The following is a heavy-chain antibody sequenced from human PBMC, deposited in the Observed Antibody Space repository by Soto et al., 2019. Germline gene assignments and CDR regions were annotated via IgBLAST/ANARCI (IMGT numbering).Heavy chain of an antibody. Sequence: QVQLQESGPGLVKPSQTLSLTCTVSGGSISSGGYYWSWIRQHPGKGLEWIGYIYYSGSTYYNPSLKSRVTISVDTSKNQFSLKLSSVTPADTAVYYCARAARDIVATRFDPWGQGTLVTVSS. CDR2: IYYSGST. V-gene: IGHV4-31*03. D-gene: IGHD5-12*01. CDR3: ARAARDIVATRFDP. CDR1: GGSISSGGYY. J-gene: IGHJ5*02.